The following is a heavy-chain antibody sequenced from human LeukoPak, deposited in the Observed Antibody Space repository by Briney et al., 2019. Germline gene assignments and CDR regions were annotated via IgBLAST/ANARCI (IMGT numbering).Heavy chain of an antibody. J-gene: IGHJ4*02. Sequence: ASVKVSCKASGYTFTTYGISWVRQAPGQGLEWMGWISSYNGNTNYAQKPQGRVTKTTDTSTSTAYMELRSLISDDTAVYYCARGDYGDYWGQGTLVTVSS. CDR3: ARGDYGDY. CDR2: ISSYNGNT. V-gene: IGHV1-18*01. CDR1: GYTFTTYG.